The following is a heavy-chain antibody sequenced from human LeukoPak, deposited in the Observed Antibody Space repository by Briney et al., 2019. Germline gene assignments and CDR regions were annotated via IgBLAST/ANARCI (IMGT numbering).Heavy chain of an antibody. J-gene: IGHJ4*02. V-gene: IGHV1-2*02. D-gene: IGHD1-1*01. Sequence: ASVKVSCKASGYTFTGYYMHWVRQAPGQGLEWMGWINPNSGGTNYAQNFQDRVTMTRDTSISTAYMELSGLRFDDTAVYYCARDHGQTGYDFWGQGTLVTVSS. CDR1: GYTFTGYY. CDR3: ARDHGQTGYDF. CDR2: INPNSGGT.